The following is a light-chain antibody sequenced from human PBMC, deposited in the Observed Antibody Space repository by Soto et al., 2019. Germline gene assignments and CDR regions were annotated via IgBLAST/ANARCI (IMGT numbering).Light chain of an antibody. CDR2: DVY. Sequence: QSYLTQPASVSGSPGQSIAISCIGVRTDGNGHAYVSWYQQHPGQAPQLILYDVYNRPSGVSDRFSGSKSGNTASLIISGLQAEDEADCFFTSNTANSPFYVFGAGTKLTVL. J-gene: IGLJ1*01. V-gene: IGLV2-14*03. CDR1: RTDGNGHAY. CDR3: TSNTANSPFYV.